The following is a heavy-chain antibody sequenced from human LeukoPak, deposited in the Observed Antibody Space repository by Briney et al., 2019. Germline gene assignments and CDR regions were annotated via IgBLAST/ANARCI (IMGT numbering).Heavy chain of an antibody. CDR1: GFTFSTFA. CDR2: IFPSGGEI. J-gene: IGHJ4*02. V-gene: IGHV3-23*01. Sequence: GGSLGLSCAASGFTFSTFAMIWVRQSPGKGLEWVSSIFPSGGEIHYADSVRGRFTISRDNSKSTLSLQMNSLRVEDTAIYYCATYRQVLLPFESWGQGTLVTVSS. CDR3: ATYRQVLLPFES. D-gene: IGHD2-8*02.